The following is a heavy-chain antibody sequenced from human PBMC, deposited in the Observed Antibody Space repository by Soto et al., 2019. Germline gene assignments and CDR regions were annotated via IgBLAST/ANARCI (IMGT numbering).Heavy chain of an antibody. CDR2: ISTYNGDT. D-gene: IGHD2-15*01. CDR1: GYTFTRSG. V-gene: IGHV1-18*01. J-gene: IGHJ6*02. Sequence: QVQLVQSGAEVKKPGASVKVSCKASGYTFTRSGISWVRQAPGQGLEWMGWISTYNGDTNYAQTFQGRVTMTTDTTXXTVQMGVRSLRSDDTAVYYCAREGVAPYYYYGMDVWGQGTPVTVSS. CDR3: AREGVAPYYYYGMDV.